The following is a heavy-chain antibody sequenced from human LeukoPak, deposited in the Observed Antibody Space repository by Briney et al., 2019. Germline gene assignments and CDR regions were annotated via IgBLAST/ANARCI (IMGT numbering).Heavy chain of an antibody. CDR3: AKECLLGGHYYYYMDV. D-gene: IGHD1-26*01. CDR1: GFTFSSYS. V-gene: IGHV3-21*01. J-gene: IGHJ6*03. Sequence: PGGSLRLSCAASGFTFSSYSMNWVRQAPGKGLEWVSSISSSSSYIYYADSVKGRFTISRDNAKNSLYLQMNSLRAEDTAVYYCAKECLLGGHYYYYMDVWGKGTTVTVSS. CDR2: ISSSSSYI.